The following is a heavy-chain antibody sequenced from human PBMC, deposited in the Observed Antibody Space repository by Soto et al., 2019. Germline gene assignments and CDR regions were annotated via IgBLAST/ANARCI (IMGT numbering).Heavy chain of an antibody. CDR2: INDDGSER. J-gene: IGHJ4*02. V-gene: IGHV3-7*01. D-gene: IGHD5-18*01. CDR3: AREFYGYDNYGPGDY. Sequence: EAQLVESGGGLVQPGGSLRLSCDASGFMFGVYWMSWVRQAPGKGLEWVANINDDGSERNYVDSVKGRFTISRDTPNNLLFIQMNSLRDEDTAVYYCAREFYGYDNYGPGDYWGQGNLVAFSS. CDR1: GFMFGVYW.